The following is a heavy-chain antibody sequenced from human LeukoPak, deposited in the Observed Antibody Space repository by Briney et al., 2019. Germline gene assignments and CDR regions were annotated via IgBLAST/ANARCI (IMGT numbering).Heavy chain of an antibody. CDR3: AKTGSIAVSLGY. Sequence: GRSLRLSCAASGFTFSSYGMHCVRQAPGKGLEWVAVISYDGSNKYYTDSVKGRFTISRDNSKNTLYLQMNSLRAEDTAVYYCAKTGSIAVSLGYWGQGTLVTVSS. CDR1: GFTFSSYG. V-gene: IGHV3-30*18. J-gene: IGHJ4*02. CDR2: ISYDGSNK. D-gene: IGHD6-19*01.